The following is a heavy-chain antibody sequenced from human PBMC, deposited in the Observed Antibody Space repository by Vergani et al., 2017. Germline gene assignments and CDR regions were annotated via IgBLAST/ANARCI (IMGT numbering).Heavy chain of an antibody. CDR2: INHSGST. D-gene: IGHD3-10*01. CDR3: ARSRGRNGVPYYYYYMDV. CDR1: GRSFSGYY. Sequence: QVQLQQWGAGLLKPSETLSLTCAVYGRSFSGYYWSWIRQPPGKGLEWIGEINHSGSTNYNPSLKSRVTISVDTSKNQFSLKLSSVTAADTAVYYCARSRGRNGVPYYYYYMDVWGKGTTVTVSS. V-gene: IGHV4-34*01. J-gene: IGHJ6*03.